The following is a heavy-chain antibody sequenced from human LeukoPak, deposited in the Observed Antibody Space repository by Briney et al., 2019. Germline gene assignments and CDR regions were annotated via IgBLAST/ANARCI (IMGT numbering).Heavy chain of an antibody. Sequence: PSETLSLTCTVSGGSISSYYWSWIRRPPGKGLEWIGYIYYSGSTNYNPSLKSRLTISVDTSENQISLNLTSVTAADAAVYYCARDLGYDGFDWAPWGQGTLVTVSS. CDR3: ARDLGYDGFDWAP. D-gene: IGHD5-12*01. J-gene: IGHJ5*02. CDR1: GGSISSYY. V-gene: IGHV4-59*12. CDR2: IYYSGST.